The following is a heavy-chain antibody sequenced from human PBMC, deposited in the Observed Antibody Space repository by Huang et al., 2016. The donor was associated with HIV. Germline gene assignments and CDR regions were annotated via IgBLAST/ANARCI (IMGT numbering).Heavy chain of an antibody. CDR3: ARAKDTWDAYDI. Sequence: QVQLVESGGGVVQPGRSLRLSCAASGFPFNNHAMHWVRQSPGNVLDWVAVISNDGSNNYYADSVKGRFTISRDSAKSTLFLHMTSLRTEDTAVYYCARAKDTWDAYDIWGQGTMVIVSS. J-gene: IGHJ3*02. CDR1: GFPFNNHA. CDR2: ISNDGSNN. V-gene: IGHV3-30-3*01. D-gene: IGHD5-18*01.